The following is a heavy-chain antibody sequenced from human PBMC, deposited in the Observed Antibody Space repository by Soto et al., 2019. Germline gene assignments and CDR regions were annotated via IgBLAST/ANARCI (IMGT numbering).Heavy chain of an antibody. CDR1: GGSISSGGYS. V-gene: IGHV4-30-2*01. Sequence: PSETLSLTCTVSGGSISSGGYSWSWLRQPPGKGLEWIGYIFHSGSTYYNPSLKSRVTISVDGSKNLFSLELSSVTAADTAVYYCARSPDSSGYYPRWYYYGMDVWGQGTTVTVS. CDR3: ARSPDSSGYYPRWYYYGMDV. J-gene: IGHJ6*02. D-gene: IGHD3-22*01. CDR2: IFHSGST.